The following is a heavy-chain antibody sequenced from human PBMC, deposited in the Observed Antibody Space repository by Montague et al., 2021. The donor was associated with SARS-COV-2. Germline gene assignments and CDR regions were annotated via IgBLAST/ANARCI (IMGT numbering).Heavy chain of an antibody. D-gene: IGHD3-10*01. CDR2: VSYDGSKE. J-gene: IGHJ4*02. Sequence: SLRLSWAASGFSFRTYAMHWVRQAPGKGLEWVAIVSYDGSKEYYVDSVKGRFTISRDNSNNTLYLQMNSLRAEDTALYYCARPGVIIEGRFDYWGQGTLVTVSS. CDR3: ARPGVIIEGRFDY. V-gene: IGHV3-30*04. CDR1: GFSFRTYA.